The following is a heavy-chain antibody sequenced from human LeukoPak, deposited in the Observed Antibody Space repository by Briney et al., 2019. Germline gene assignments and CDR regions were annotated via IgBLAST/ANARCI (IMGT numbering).Heavy chain of an antibody. D-gene: IGHD4-17*01. J-gene: IGHJ4*02. CDR1: GFTVSSNY. CDR2: IYSGGST. Sequence: GGSLRLSCAASGFTVSSNYMSWVRQAPGKGLEWVSVIYSGGSTYYADSVKGRFTISRDNSKNTLHLQMNSLRAEDTAVYYCARDKYGDYYFDYWGQGTLVTVSS. V-gene: IGHV3-53*01. CDR3: ARDKYGDYYFDY.